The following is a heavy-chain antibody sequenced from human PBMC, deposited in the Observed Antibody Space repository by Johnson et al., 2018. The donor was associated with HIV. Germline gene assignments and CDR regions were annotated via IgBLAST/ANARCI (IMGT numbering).Heavy chain of an antibody. J-gene: IGHJ3*01. CDR2: IKQDGSDK. CDR1: GFTFSSYY. Sequence: VQLVESGGGLVQPGGSLRLSCAASGFTFSSYYMSWVRQAPGKGLEWVANIKQDGSDKYYVDSVKGRFTISRDNAKNSLYLQMNSLTAEDTALYYCAKDHPISVWGQGTMVTVSS. CDR3: AKDHPISV. V-gene: IGHV3-7*05.